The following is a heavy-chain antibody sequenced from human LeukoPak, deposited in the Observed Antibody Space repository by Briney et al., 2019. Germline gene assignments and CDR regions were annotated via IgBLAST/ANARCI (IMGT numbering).Heavy chain of an antibody. CDR3: VKVDT. D-gene: IGHD5-18*01. CDR1: GFTFSTSG. Sequence: PGGSLRLSCVASGFTFSTSGMHWVRQSPGKGLDWVAFISNDGNKYNYAESVKGRFTISRDNSKNTLYLQMDSLSAEDTAVYYCVKVDTWGQGTLVTVSS. J-gene: IGHJ4*02. CDR2: ISNDGNKY. V-gene: IGHV3-30*02.